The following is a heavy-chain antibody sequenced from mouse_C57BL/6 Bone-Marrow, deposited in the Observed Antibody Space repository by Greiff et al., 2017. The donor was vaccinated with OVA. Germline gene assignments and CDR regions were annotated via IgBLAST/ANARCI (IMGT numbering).Heavy chain of an antibody. V-gene: IGHV1-82*01. CDR1: GYAFSSSW. CDR2: IYPGDGDT. J-gene: IGHJ2*01. D-gene: IGHD1-1*01. Sequence: QVQLQQSGPELVKPGASVKISCKASGYAFSSSWMNWVKQRPGKGLEWIGRIYPGDGDTNYNGKFKGKATLTADTSSNTAYLQLSSLTSEDTAVYYCAVITTVVAPDYWGQGTTLTVSS. CDR3: AVITTVVAPDY.